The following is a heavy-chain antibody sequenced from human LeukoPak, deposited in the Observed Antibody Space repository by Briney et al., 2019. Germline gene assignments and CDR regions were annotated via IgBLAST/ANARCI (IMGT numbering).Heavy chain of an antibody. J-gene: IGHJ2*01. CDR1: GDSISSVKL. CDR3: ASLRDLSGISYYFFDV. CDR2: IYSRGSI. D-gene: IGHD2/OR15-2a*01. Sequence: PSETLSLTCVVSGDSISSVKLWSWVRQPPGEGLEWIGEIYSRGSINYNPSLKSRVSISMDKSRNQFSLELTSVTAADTAVYFCASLRDLSGISYYFFDVWGRGTLVSVSS. V-gene: IGHV4-4*02.